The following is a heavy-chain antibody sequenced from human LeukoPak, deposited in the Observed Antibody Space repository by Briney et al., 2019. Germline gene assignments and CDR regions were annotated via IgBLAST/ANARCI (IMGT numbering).Heavy chain of an antibody. CDR2: INSDGGST. Sequence: PGGSLRLSCAASGFTFSSYWMHWVRQAPGKGLVWVSRINSDGGSTSYADSVKGRFTISRDNAKNTLYLQMNSLRAEDTAVYYCARVVGSSGWYLGYWGQGTLVTVSS. CDR3: ARVVGSSGWYLGY. D-gene: IGHD6-19*01. J-gene: IGHJ4*02. CDR1: GFTFSSYW. V-gene: IGHV3-74*01.